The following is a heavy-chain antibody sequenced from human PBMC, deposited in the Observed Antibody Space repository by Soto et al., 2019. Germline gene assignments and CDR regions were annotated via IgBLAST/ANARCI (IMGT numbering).Heavy chain of an antibody. V-gene: IGHV3-74*01. D-gene: IGHD4-17*01. CDR2: MGPDGSST. Sequence: EVQVVESGGGLVQPGGFLRLSCAASGISFSRYWTHWVRQAPGKGLEWVSRMGPDGSSTSYADSVKGRFSISRDDAKNTLSLQVNSLRADDTAVYYCAVHGDYDAFNFWGQGTVVTVSS. J-gene: IGHJ3*01. CDR3: AVHGDYDAFNF. CDR1: GISFSRYW.